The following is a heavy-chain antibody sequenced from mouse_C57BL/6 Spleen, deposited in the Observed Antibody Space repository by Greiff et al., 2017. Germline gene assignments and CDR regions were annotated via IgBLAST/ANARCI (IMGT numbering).Heavy chain of an antibody. CDR3: ARYRAGAFDY. CDR1: GFTFTDYY. CDR2: IRNKANGYTT. V-gene: IGHV7-3*01. Sequence: EVKLVESGGGLVQPGGSLSLSCAASGFTFTDYYMSWVRQPPGKALEWLGFIRNKANGYTTEYSASVKGRFTISRDNSQSILYRQMNALRAEDSATYYCARYRAGAFDYWGQGTTLTVSS. J-gene: IGHJ2*01. D-gene: IGHD3-1*01.